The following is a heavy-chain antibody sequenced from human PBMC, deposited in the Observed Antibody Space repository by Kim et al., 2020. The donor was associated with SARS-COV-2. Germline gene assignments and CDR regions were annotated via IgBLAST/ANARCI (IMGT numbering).Heavy chain of an antibody. CDR2: IYHSGST. Sequence: SETLSLTCTVSGYSISSGYYWGWIRQPPGKGLEWIGSIYHSGSTYYNPSLKSRVTISVDTSKNQFSLKLSSVTAADTAVYYCARDPSRRYYDFWSGYPNNWFDPWGQGTLVTVSS. J-gene: IGHJ5*02. D-gene: IGHD3-3*01. CDR3: ARDPSRRYYDFWSGYPNNWFDP. V-gene: IGHV4-38-2*02. CDR1: GYSISSGYY.